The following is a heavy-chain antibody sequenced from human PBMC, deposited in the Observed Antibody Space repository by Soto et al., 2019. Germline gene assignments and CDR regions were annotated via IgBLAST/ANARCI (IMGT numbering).Heavy chain of an antibody. J-gene: IGHJ6*03. CDR1: GGTFSSYT. Sequence: QVQLVQSGAEVKKPGSSVKVSCKASGGTFSSYTISWVRQAPGQGLEWMGRIIPILGIANYAQKFQGRVTITADKSTSTAYMELSRRRSEDTAVYYCARKLRAYSRYDPYYYMDFWGKGTTVTVSS. CDR3: ARKLRAYSRYDPYYYMDF. D-gene: IGHD5-12*01. CDR2: IIPILGIA. V-gene: IGHV1-69*02.